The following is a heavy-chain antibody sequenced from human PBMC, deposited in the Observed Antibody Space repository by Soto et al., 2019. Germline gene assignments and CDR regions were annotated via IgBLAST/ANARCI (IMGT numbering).Heavy chain of an antibody. CDR2: IYYSGST. Sequence: SESLSLTCPVSGFSFSSSSYNWGWLGQPPGKGREGSGSIYYSGSTYYNTSLMSRGTISVDTSKNPFSLKLSSVTAADTAVYYCARLPVTVPRPGYKDGYFDLDWGQGTLVTVSS. CDR3: ARLPVTVPRPGYKDGYFDLD. D-gene: IGHD3-9*01. CDR1: GFSFSSSSYN. V-gene: IGHV4-39*01. J-gene: IGHJ1*01.